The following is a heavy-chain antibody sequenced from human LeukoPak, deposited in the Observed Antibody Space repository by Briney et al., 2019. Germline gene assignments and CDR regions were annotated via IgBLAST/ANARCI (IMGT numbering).Heavy chain of an antibody. D-gene: IGHD1-26*01. CDR2: MNPNSGNT. CDR3: ARDVGTTGIFQH. Sequence: ASVKVSCKASGYTFTSYDINWVRQATGQGLEWMGWMNPNSGNTGYAQKFQGRVTMTRNTSISTAYMELSSLRSEDTAVYYCARDVGTTGIFQHWGQGTLVTVSS. V-gene: IGHV1-8*01. CDR1: GYTFTSYD. J-gene: IGHJ1*01.